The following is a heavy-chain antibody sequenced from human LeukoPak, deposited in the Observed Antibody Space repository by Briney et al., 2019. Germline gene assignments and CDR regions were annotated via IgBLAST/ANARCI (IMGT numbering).Heavy chain of an antibody. CDR3: AREYGGDAFDI. D-gene: IGHD4/OR15-4a*01. Sequence: SETLSLTCTVSGGSISSYYWSWIRQPPGKGLERIGYIYYSGSTNYNPSLKSRVTISVDTSKNQFSLKLSSVTAADTAVYYCAREYGGDAFDIWGQGTMVTASS. J-gene: IGHJ3*02. CDR1: GGSISSYY. V-gene: IGHV4-59*01. CDR2: IYYSGST.